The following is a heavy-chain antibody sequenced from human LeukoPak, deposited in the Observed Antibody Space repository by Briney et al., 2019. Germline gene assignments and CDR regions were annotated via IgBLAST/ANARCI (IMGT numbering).Heavy chain of an antibody. CDR2: IFYSGIS. V-gene: IGHV4-59*03. D-gene: IGHD5-12*01. Sequence: SETLSLTCTVSGDSISRYYWSWIRQSPGKGLEWIGYIFYSGISNYNPSLKSRVTVSVDTSKNQVSLKLRSVTAADTAVYYCAGLFSGYDPFDYWGQGTLVTVSS. J-gene: IGHJ4*02. CDR3: AGLFSGYDPFDY. CDR1: GDSISRYY.